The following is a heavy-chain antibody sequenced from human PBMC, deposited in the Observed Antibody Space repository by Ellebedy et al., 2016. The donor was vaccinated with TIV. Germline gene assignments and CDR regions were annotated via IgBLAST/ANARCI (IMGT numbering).Heavy chain of an antibody. D-gene: IGHD1-1*01. CDR3: ARDPKYKRSFDY. V-gene: IGHV1-46*01. CDR2: INPSGGSR. CDR1: GGTFSSYA. Sequence: ASVKVSCKASGGTFSSYAISWVRQAPGQGLEWMGIINPSGGSRSYAQKFQGRVTMTRDTSTSTVYMELSSLRSEDTAVYYCARDPKYKRSFDYWGQGTLVTVSS. J-gene: IGHJ4*02.